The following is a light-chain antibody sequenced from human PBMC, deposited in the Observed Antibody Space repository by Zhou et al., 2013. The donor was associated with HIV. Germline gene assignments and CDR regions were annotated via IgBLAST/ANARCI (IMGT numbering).Light chain of an antibody. J-gene: IGKJ1*01. V-gene: IGKV1-13*02. CDR2: DAS. Sequence: AIQLTQSPSSLSASVGDRVTITCRASQGISSALAWYQQKPGKAPKLLIFDASSLESGVPSRFSGSGSGADFTLTISSLQPEDFATYYCQQFNSYPRTFGQGTKVEIK. CDR3: QQFNSYPRT. CDR1: QGISSA.